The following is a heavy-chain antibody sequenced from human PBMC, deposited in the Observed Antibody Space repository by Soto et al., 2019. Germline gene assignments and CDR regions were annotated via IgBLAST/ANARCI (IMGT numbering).Heavy chain of an antibody. CDR1: GFTFSSYG. J-gene: IGHJ6*02. Sequence: GGSLRLSCAASGFTFSSYGMHWVRQAPGKGLEWVAVIWYDGSNKYYADSVKGRFTISRDNSKNTLYLQMNSLRAEDTAVYYCARDNEAYNWNYDRYYYGMDVWGQGTTVTVSS. CDR2: IWYDGSNK. V-gene: IGHV3-33*01. CDR3: ARDNEAYNWNYDRYYYGMDV. D-gene: IGHD1-7*01.